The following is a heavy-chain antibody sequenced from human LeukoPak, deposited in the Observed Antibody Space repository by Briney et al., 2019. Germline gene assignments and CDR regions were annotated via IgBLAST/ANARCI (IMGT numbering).Heavy chain of an antibody. V-gene: IGHV1-8*01. J-gene: IGHJ6*03. CDR2: MNPNSGNT. CDR3: AISDNWNYRSYYYYYMDV. Sequence: ASVKVSCKASGYTFTSYDINWVRQATGQGLEWMGWMNPNSGNTGYAQKFQGRVTMTRNTSISTAYMELSSLRSEDTAVYYCAISDNWNYRSYYYYYMDVWGKGTTVTVSS. CDR1: GYTFTSYD. D-gene: IGHD1-7*01.